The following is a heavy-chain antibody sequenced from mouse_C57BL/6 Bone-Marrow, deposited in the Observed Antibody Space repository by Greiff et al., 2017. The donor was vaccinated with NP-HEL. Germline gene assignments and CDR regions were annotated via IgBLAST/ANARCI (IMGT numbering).Heavy chain of an antibody. CDR1: GFNIKDDY. Sequence: VQLQQSGAELVRPGASVKLSCTASGFNIKDDYMHWVKQRPEQGLEWIGWIDPENGDTEYASKFQGKGPITADTSSNTAYLQHSSLTSEDTAVYYCTTNHYGYGYFDVWGTGTTVTVSS. J-gene: IGHJ1*03. CDR2: IDPENGDT. V-gene: IGHV14-4*01. D-gene: IGHD1-1*01. CDR3: TTNHYGYGYFDV.